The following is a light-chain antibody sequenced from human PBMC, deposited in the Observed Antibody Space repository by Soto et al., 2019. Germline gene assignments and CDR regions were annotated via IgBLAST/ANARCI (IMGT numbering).Light chain of an antibody. CDR3: QQYNNWPPAT. V-gene: IGKV3-15*01. J-gene: IGKJ1*01. Sequence: IVMTHSPATLSVSPWERATLSCRASQSVSSKLAWYQQKPGQAPRLLIYRASTRATDIPARFSGSGSGTEFTLTISSLQSEDFAVYYCQQYNNWPPATFGQGTKVDIK. CDR2: RAS. CDR1: QSVSSK.